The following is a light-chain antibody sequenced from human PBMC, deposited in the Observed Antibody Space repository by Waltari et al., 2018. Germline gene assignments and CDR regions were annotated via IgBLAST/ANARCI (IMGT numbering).Light chain of an antibody. V-gene: IGLV3-1*01. J-gene: IGLJ3*02. CDR2: EDN. CDR1: TWGDIF. CDR3: QARDSDTVV. Sequence: SFDLTQPPSVSVSPGQTATITCTGATWGDIFVSWYRQKSGRPPVLIMFEDNKRPSGVPERISGSRSGSTATLTVSETQAIDEADFYCQARDSDTVVFGGGTKLTVL.